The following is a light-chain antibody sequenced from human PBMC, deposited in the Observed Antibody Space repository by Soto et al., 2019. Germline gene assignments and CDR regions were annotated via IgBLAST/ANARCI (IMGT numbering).Light chain of an antibody. V-gene: IGKV3-20*01. CDR2: GTS. CDR1: QSVPSNY. J-gene: IGKJ1*01. CDR3: QYYGSQSWT. Sequence: EIVLTQSPGTLSLSPGERATLSCRASQSVPSNYLAWYQQRPGQAPRLLIFGTSSRATGIPDKFSGSGSGTDFTLTITRLEPDDFAEYYCQYYGSQSWTFGQGTKVEIK.